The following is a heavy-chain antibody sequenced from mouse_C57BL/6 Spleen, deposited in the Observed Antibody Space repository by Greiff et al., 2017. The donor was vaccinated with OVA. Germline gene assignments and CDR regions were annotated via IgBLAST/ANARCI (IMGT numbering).Heavy chain of an antibody. V-gene: IGHV1-22*01. CDR3: ARPPLYLYYFDY. Sequence: EVQLQQSGPELVKPGASVKMSCKASGYTFTDYNMHWVKQSHGKSLEWIGYINPNNGGTSYNQKFKGKATLTVNKSSSTAYMELRSLTSEDSAVYYCARPPLYLYYFDYWGQGTTLTVSS. CDR2: INPNNGGT. CDR1: GYTFTDYN. J-gene: IGHJ2*01. D-gene: IGHD5-5*01.